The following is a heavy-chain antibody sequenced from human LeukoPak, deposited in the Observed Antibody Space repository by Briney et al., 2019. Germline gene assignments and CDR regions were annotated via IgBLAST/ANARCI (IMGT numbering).Heavy chain of an antibody. CDR2: ISWDGGST. CDR1: GSTFDDYA. Sequence: GGSLRLSCAASGSTFDDYAMHWVRQAPGKGLEWVSLISWDGGSTYYADSVKGRFTISRDNSKNSLYLQMNSLRAEDTALYYCAKDDIISGGYGDSFYYYYYMDVWGKGTTVTVSS. J-gene: IGHJ6*03. V-gene: IGHV3-43D*03. D-gene: IGHD4-17*01. CDR3: AKDDIISGGYGDSFYYYYYMDV.